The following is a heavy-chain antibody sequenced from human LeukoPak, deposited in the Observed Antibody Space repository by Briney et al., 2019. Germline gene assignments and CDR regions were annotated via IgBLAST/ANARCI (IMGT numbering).Heavy chain of an antibody. Sequence: GGSLRLSCAASGFTFSSYAMSWVRQAPGKGLEWVSAISGSGGSTYYADSVKGRFTISRDNSRNTLYLQMKSLRDEDTAVYYCAKGASNSWTSLESWGQGTLVTVSS. CDR3: AKGASNSWTSLES. V-gene: IGHV3-23*01. CDR2: ISGSGGST. CDR1: GFTFSSYA. D-gene: IGHD2-2*01. J-gene: IGHJ5*02.